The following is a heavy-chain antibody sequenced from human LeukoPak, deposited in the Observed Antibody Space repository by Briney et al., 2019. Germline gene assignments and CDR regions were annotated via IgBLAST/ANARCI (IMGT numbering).Heavy chain of an antibody. Sequence: SETLSLTCAVYGGSFSGYYWSWIRQPPGKGLEWIGEINHSGSTNYNPSLKSRVTISVDTSKNQFSLKLSSVTAADTAVYYCARGGFYDFWSGYSVAVDYWGQGTLVTVSS. CDR3: ARGGFYDFWSGYSVAVDY. J-gene: IGHJ4*02. CDR2: INHSGST. D-gene: IGHD3-3*01. V-gene: IGHV4-34*01. CDR1: GGSFSGYY.